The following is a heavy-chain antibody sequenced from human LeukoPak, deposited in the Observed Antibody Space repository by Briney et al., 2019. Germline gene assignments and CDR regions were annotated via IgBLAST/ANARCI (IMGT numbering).Heavy chain of an antibody. CDR3: AKHSMDYGDYVGEDY. CDR2: ISSSSSYI. V-gene: IGHV3-21*01. J-gene: IGHJ4*02. Sequence: PGRSLRLSCAASGFTFSSYSMNWVRQAPGKGLEWVSSISSSSSYIYYADSVKGRFTISRDNAKNSLYLQMNSLRAEDTAVYYCAKHSMDYGDYVGEDYWGQGTLVTVSS. D-gene: IGHD4-17*01. CDR1: GFTFSSYS.